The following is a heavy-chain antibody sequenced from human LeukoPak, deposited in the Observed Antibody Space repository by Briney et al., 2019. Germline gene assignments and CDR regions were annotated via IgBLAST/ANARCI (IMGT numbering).Heavy chain of an antibody. CDR2: IYTSGST. J-gene: IGHJ5*02. V-gene: IGHV4-4*07. CDR1: GGSISNYY. CDR3: ARDRAEGDYAPDNWFDP. D-gene: IGHD4-17*01. Sequence: PSETLSLTCNVSGGSISNYYWSWIRQPPGKGLEWIGRIYTSGSTNYNPSLKSRVTMSVDTSKNQFSLKLSSVTAADTAVYYCARDRAEGDYAPDNWFDPWGQGTLVTVSS.